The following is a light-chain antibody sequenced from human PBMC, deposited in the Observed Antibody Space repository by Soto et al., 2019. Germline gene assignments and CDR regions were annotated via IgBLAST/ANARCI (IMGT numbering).Light chain of an antibody. V-gene: IGKV3-15*01. CDR2: GAS. CDR1: QTVRNN. CDR3: QQYNNWPGT. J-gene: IGKJ1*01. Sequence: ALTHSPATLSVSPGARAALSGLARQTVRNNLTWNQQKPGQSPRLLIFGASIRATGIPARFSGSGSGTEFTLTIGSLQSEDCALYYCQQYNNWPGTFGQGTKVDI.